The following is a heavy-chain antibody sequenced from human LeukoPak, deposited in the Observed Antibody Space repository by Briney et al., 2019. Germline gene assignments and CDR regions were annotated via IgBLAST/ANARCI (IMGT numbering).Heavy chain of an antibody. CDR1: GFSFSTFA. J-gene: IGHJ4*02. V-gene: IGHV3-64D*09. CDR3: VTQKSGNVY. D-gene: IGHD3-10*01. CDR2: ISSNGGGT. Sequence: TGGSLRLSCSASGFSFSTFAMHWVRQAPGKGLEYVSGISSNGGGTNYADSVQGRFTISRDNSKNTLYLQMSSLRPEDTAVYYCVTQKSGNVYWGQGPLVTVSS.